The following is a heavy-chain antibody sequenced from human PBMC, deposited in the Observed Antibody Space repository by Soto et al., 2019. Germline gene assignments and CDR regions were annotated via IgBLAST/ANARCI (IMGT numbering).Heavy chain of an antibody. J-gene: IGHJ3*01. CDR2: IFYSGGT. Sequence: QLQLQESGPGLVKPSETLSLTCTVSGGSISSTSYYWAWIRQPPGKGLEWLGSIFYSGGTYYNPSLRGRLTMSVDPSKNQFSLNLNSVTAADTAVYFCARHILEWLYSDTFAVWGQGTMVAVSS. D-gene: IGHD3-3*01. V-gene: IGHV4-39*01. CDR3: ARHILEWLYSDTFAV. CDR1: GGSISSTSYY.